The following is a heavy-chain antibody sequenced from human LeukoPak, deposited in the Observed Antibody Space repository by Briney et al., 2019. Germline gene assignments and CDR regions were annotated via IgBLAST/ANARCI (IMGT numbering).Heavy chain of an antibody. J-gene: IGHJ5*02. D-gene: IGHD5-24*01. CDR2: IYYSGST. CDR1: GGSISSSSYY. Sequence: SETLSLTCTVSGGSISSSSYYWGWIRQPPGKGLEWIGSIYYSGSTYYNPSLKSRVTISVDTSKNQFSLKLNSVTAADTAVYYCAREQRNYSWFDPWGQGILVTVSS. V-gene: IGHV4-39*07. CDR3: AREQRNYSWFDP.